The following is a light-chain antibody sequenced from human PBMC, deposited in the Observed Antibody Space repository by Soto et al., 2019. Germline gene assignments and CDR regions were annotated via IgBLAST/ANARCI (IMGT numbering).Light chain of an antibody. Sequence: EIVMTQSPATLSVSPGERATLSCRASQSVSSNLAWYQQKPGQAPRLLIYGASTRATGIPARFSGSGSGTEFKLTIISLQSEDFAVYYCQQYKNWPGTFGQGTKVEIK. CDR3: QQYKNWPGT. CDR2: GAS. CDR1: QSVSSN. J-gene: IGKJ1*01. V-gene: IGKV3-15*01.